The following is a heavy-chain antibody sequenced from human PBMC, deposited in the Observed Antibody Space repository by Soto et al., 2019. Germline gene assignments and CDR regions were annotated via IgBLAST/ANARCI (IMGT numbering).Heavy chain of an antibody. V-gene: IGHV4-34*01. CDR2: INHSGST. CDR1: GGSFSGYY. Sequence: SETLSLTCAVYGGSFSGYYWSWMRQAPGKGLEWIGEINHSGSTNYNPSLKSRVTISVDTSKSQFSLRLSSVTAADTAVYYCARADGFGVVTPFMDYWGRGTLVTVSS. CDR3: ARADGFGVVTPFMDY. J-gene: IGHJ4*01. D-gene: IGHD3-3*01.